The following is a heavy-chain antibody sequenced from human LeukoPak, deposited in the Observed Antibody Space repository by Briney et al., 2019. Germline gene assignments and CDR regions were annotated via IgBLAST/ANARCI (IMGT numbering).Heavy chain of an antibody. CDR1: GDSVSSNSAA. D-gene: IGHD6-13*01. J-gene: IGHJ6*02. Sequence: SQTPSLTCAISGDSVSSNSAAWNWIRQSPSRGLEWLGRTYYRSKWYNDYAVSVKSRITINPDTSKNQFSLQLNSVSPEDTAVYYCAREVDSHGTLFYYGMDVWGQGTTVTVSS. CDR2: TYYRSKWYN. CDR3: AREVDSHGTLFYYGMDV. V-gene: IGHV6-1*01.